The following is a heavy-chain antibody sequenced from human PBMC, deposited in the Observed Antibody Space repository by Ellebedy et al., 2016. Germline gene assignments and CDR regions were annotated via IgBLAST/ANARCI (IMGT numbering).Heavy chain of an antibody. CDR2: MNPNSGNT. CDR1: GYTFTSYD. Sequence: ASVKVSCKASGYTFTSYDINWVRQATGQGLEWMGWMNPNSGNTGYAQKFQGRVTMTRNTSISTAYMELSSLRSEDTAVYYCARVARRHYYGSGSFPLSYWGQGTLVTVSS. J-gene: IGHJ4*02. D-gene: IGHD3-10*01. CDR3: ARVARRHYYGSGSFPLSY. V-gene: IGHV1-8*01.